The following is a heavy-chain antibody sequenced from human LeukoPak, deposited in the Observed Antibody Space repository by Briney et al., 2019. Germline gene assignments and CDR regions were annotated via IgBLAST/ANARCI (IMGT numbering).Heavy chain of an antibody. V-gene: IGHV4-59*12. D-gene: IGHD1-1*01. CDR3: ARDRGAWNDDGFDY. CDR2: IHYTGST. J-gene: IGHJ4*02. Sequence: SETLSLTCTVSGGSISSYYWSWIRQSPGKGLECIGYIHYTGSTNYNPSLKSRVTISVETSKNQFSLKLSSVTAADTAVYYCARDRGAWNDDGFDYWGQGTLVTVSS. CDR1: GGSISSYY.